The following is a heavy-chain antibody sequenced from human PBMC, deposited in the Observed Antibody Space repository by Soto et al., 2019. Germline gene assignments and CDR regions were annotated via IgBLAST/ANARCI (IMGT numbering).Heavy chain of an antibody. V-gene: IGHV3-66*01. CDR3: ARAVVLVPGATLHVSLGSLGSNYYYYYMDV. CDR1: GFTVSSNY. J-gene: IGHJ6*03. D-gene: IGHD2-2*01. CDR2: IYSGGST. Sequence: EVQLVESGGGLVQPGGSLRLSCAASGFTVSSNYMSWVRQAPGKGLEWVSVIYSGGSTYYADSVKGRFTISRDNSKNTLYLQMNSLRAEDTAVYYCARAVVLVPGATLHVSLGSLGSNYYYYYMDVWGKGTTVTVSS.